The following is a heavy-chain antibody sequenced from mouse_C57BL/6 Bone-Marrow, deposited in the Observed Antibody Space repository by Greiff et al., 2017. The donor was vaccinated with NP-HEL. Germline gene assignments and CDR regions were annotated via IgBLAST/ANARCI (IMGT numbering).Heavy chain of an antibody. D-gene: IGHD2-5*01. V-gene: IGHV1-19*01. CDR3: ARPSPCSNYAFDY. Sequence: EVQLQQSGPVLVKPGASVKMSCKASGYTFTDYYMNWVKQSHGKSLEWIGVINPYNGGTSYNQKFKGKATLTVDKSSSTAYMELNSLTSEDSAVYYCARPSPCSNYAFDYWGQGTTLTVSS. CDR1: GYTFTDYY. CDR2: INPYNGGT. J-gene: IGHJ2*01.